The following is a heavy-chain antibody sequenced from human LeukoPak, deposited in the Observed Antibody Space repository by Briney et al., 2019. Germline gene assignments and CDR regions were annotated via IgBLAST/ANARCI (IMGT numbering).Heavy chain of an antibody. D-gene: IGHD4-17*01. V-gene: IGHV3-30-3*01. CDR3: ASGELWFDP. CDR2: ISYDGSNK. J-gene: IGHJ5*02. CDR1: GFTFRSYA. Sequence: AGGSLRLSCAASGFTFRSYAMDWVRQAPGKGLEWVAVISYDGSNKYYADSVKGRFTISRDNSKNTLYLQMNSLRPEDTAVYYCASGELWFDPWGQGTLVTVSS.